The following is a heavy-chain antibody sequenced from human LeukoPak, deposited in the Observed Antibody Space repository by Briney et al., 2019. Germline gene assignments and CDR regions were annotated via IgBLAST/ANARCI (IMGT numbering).Heavy chain of an antibody. CDR2: ISATGGST. CDR1: GFTFSSYA. V-gene: IGHV3-23*01. Sequence: HPGGSLRLSCAASGFTFSSYAMSWVRQAPGKGLEWVSGISATGGSTYFAESVKGRFTISRDNSRDTLFLQMNSLRAEDTAFYYCAKDPHYYETGAFDIRGQGTMVIVSS. J-gene: IGHJ3*02. D-gene: IGHD3-22*01. CDR3: AKDPHYYETGAFDI.